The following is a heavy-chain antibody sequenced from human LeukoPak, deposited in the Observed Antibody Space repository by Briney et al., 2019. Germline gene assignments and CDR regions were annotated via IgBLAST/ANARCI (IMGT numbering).Heavy chain of an antibody. D-gene: IGHD6-13*01. J-gene: IGHJ5*02. Sequence: ASVKVSCKASGYTFTDYYMHWVRQAPGQGLEWMGWINPNSGGTTYAQKFQGRVTMTRDTSISTAYMELSRLRSDDTAAYYCARDMGIAEFNWFDPWGQGTLVTVSS. CDR3: ARDMGIAEFNWFDP. V-gene: IGHV1-2*02. CDR2: INPNSGGT. CDR1: GYTFTDYY.